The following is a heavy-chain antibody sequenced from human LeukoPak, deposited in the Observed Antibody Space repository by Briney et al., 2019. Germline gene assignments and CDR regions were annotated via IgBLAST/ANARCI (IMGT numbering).Heavy chain of an antibody. CDR3: ARQRIGRIQLWLHPHFDY. Sequence: SVKVSCKASGGTFSSYAISWARQAPGQGLEWMGRIIPILGIANYAQKFQGRVTIAADKSTSTAYMELSSLRSEDTAVYYCARQRIGRIQLWLHPHFDYWGQGTLVTVSS. V-gene: IGHV1-69*04. D-gene: IGHD5-18*01. CDR1: GGTFSSYA. CDR2: IIPILGIA. J-gene: IGHJ4*02.